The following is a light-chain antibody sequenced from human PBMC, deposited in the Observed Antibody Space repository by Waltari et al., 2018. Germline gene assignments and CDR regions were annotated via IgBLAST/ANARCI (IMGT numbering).Light chain of an antibody. CDR2: KAS. CDR3: QQYNSAQYS. CDR1: QGKSSW. V-gene: IGKV1D-16*01. J-gene: IGKJ2*03. Sequence: IQMTKSQASQSASVGGRVTITCRDSQGKSSWVAGYQQKPGKATKVLIYKASSFQGGVPSRFSASGSVTDFTLNISSLQPEDFATYYCQQYNSAQYSLGLGTKVAIK.